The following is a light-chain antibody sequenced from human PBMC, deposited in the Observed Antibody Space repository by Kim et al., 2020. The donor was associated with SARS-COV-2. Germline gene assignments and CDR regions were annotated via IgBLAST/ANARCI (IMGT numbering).Light chain of an antibody. CDR1: SLRSYY. CDR3: NSRDSSGNHLKV. V-gene: IGLV3-19*01. J-gene: IGLJ1*01. Sequence: LGQTVRIKCQGDSLRSYYASWYQQKPGQAPVLVIYGKNNRPTGLPDRFSGSGSGNTASLTITGAQAEDEADYYCNSRDSSGNHLKVFGTGTKVTVL. CDR2: GKN.